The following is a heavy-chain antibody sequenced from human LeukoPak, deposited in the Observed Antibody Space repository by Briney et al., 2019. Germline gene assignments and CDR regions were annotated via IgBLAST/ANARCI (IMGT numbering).Heavy chain of an antibody. V-gene: IGHV3-23*01. D-gene: IGHD3-22*01. CDR2: ISSSGSTI. CDR1: GLTFSNYA. Sequence: PGGSLRLSCAASGLTFSNYAMSWVRQAPGKGLEWVSYISSSGSTIYYADSVKGRFTISRDNSKNTLYLQMNSLRAEDTAVYYCAKGSLYYYDSGGYYYFDYWGQGTLVTVSS. J-gene: IGHJ4*02. CDR3: AKGSLYYYDSGGYYYFDY.